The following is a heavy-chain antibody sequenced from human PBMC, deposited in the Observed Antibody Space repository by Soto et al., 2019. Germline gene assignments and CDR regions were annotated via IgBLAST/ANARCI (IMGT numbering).Heavy chain of an antibody. CDR1: GFTFSSYG. D-gene: IGHD3-16*02. CDR2: MWYDGSNK. V-gene: IGHV3-33*01. J-gene: IGHJ3*02. Sequence: QVQLVESGGGVVQPGRSLRLSCAASGFTFSSYGMHWVRQAPGKGLEWVAVMWYDGSNKYYADSVKGRFTISRDNSKNTLYLQMNSLRAEDTAVYYCASSRGDYIWESYHPDAFDIWCQGTMVTVSS. CDR3: ASSRGDYIWESYHPDAFDI.